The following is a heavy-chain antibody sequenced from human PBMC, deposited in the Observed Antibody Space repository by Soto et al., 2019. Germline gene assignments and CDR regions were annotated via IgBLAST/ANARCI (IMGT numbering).Heavy chain of an antibody. V-gene: IGHV4-4*07. CDR3: ARGPRGYVYYHGMDV. CDR2: IYPTGRT. J-gene: IGHJ6*02. CDR1: GDSFRNYY. D-gene: IGHD3-10*01. Sequence: PSETLSLTCTVPGDSFRNYYCNWVRKSAGKALEWIGRIYPTGRTTYNPHLKSRLTMSVNTSKNQSPPNLCSVTAADTAVYYCARGPRGYVYYHGMDVWGQGTTVTVSS.